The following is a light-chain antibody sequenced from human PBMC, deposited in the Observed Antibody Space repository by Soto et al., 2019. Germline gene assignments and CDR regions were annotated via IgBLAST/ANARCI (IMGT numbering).Light chain of an antibody. Sequence: DIQMTQSPSSLSASVGDRVTISCRGSQGISSWLAWYQQKPGKAPRLLIYKASSLASGVPSRFSGSGSGTEFHLTIRRMKHDDFATYYCKQYRTFGQGTRWIS. V-gene: IGKV1-5*03. CDR1: QGISSW. CDR3: KQYRT. CDR2: KAS. J-gene: IGKJ1*01.